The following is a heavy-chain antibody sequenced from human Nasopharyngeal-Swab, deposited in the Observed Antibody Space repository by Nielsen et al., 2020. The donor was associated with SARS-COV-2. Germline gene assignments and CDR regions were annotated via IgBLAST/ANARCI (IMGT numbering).Heavy chain of an antibody. D-gene: IGHD3-22*01. CDR1: GFTFSSYS. V-gene: IGHV3-48*02. CDR3: ARTPGYYYDSSGYDY. J-gene: IGHJ4*02. CDR2: ISSSSSSI. Sequence: GSLRLSWAASGFTFSSYSMNWVRQAPGKGLEWVSYISSSSSSIHYADSVKGRFTISRDNAKNSLCLQMNSLRDEDTAVYYCARTPGYYYDSSGYDYWGQGTPVTVSS.